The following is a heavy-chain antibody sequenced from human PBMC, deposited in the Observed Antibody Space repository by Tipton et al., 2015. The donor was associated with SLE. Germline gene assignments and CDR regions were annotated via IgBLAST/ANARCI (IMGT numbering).Heavy chain of an antibody. CDR3: ASELVTKYGMDV. J-gene: IGHJ6*02. CDR2: ISYDGSNK. V-gene: IGHV3-30*04. Sequence: RSLRLSCAASGFTFNIYAMHWVRQAPGKGLEWVAVISYDGSNKYYGDSVKGRFTISRDNSKNTLYLQMNSLRVEDTAVYYCASELVTKYGMDVWGQGATVTVSS. CDR1: GFTFNIYA. D-gene: IGHD6-6*01.